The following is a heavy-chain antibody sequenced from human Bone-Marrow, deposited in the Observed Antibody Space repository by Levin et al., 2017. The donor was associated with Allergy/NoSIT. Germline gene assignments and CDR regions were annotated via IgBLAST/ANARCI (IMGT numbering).Heavy chain of an antibody. CDR2: IYWDDDE. D-gene: IGHD2-21*01. V-gene: IGHV2-5*02. Sequence: SGPTLVKPPQTLTLTCTFSGFSLSTSGVGVAWFRQPPGKALEWLALIYWDDDERYSPALESRLTISKDTSKNQVVLTMTNMDPVDTATYYCAHRTCSGGDCYPTWFDYWGQGTLVTVSS. CDR3: AHRTCSGGDCYPTWFDY. CDR1: GFSLSTSGVG. J-gene: IGHJ5*01.